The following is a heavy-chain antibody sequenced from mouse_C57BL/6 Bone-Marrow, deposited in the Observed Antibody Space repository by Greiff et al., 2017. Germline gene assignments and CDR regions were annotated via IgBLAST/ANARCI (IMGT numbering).Heavy chain of an antibody. CDR1: GYTFTEYT. Sequence: QVQLQQSGAELVKPGASVKLSCKASGYTFTEYTIHWVKQSPGQGLEWIGWFYPGGGSTKYNEKFKDKATLTADKSSSIVYMQLSRLTSEDSAVYYCARHPYYCGSSWDYWGQGTTLTVSS. CDR3: ARHPYYCGSSWDY. J-gene: IGHJ2*01. V-gene: IGHV1-62-2*01. CDR2: FYPGGGST. D-gene: IGHD1-1*01.